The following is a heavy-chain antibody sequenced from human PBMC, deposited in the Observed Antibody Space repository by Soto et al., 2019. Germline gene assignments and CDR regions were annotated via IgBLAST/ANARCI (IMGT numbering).Heavy chain of an antibody. CDR3: ASIQTTVTTDFDY. D-gene: IGHD4-17*01. Sequence: PSETLSLTCTVSGGSISSSGYYWGWIRQPPGKGLEWVGSIYYSGSTYYNPSLKSRVTISVDTSKNQFSLKLSSVTAADTAVYYCASIQTTVTTDFDYWGQGTLVTVSS. J-gene: IGHJ4*02. V-gene: IGHV4-39*01. CDR1: GGSISSSGYY. CDR2: IYYSGST.